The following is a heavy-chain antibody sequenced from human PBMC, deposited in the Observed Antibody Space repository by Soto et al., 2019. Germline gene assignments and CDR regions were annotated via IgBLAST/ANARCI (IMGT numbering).Heavy chain of an antibody. D-gene: IGHD3-10*01. CDR3: AKDLQTMVRLSRYYYYYGMDV. V-gene: IGHV3-30*18. Sequence: SGGSLRLSCAASGFTFSSYGMHWVRQAPGKGLEWVAVISYDGSNKYYADSVKGRFTISRDNSKNTLYLQMNSLRAVDTAVYYCAKDLQTMVRLSRYYYYYGMDVWGQGTTVTVSS. CDR2: ISYDGSNK. J-gene: IGHJ6*02. CDR1: GFTFSSYG.